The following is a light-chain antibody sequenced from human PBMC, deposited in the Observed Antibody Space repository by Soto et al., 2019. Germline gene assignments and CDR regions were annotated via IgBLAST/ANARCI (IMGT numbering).Light chain of an antibody. CDR3: QQYNHYWT. V-gene: IGKV1-5*01. CDR2: DAS. CDR1: QSISSW. Sequence: DIQMTQSPSTLSASVGDRVTKSFRASQSISSWLAWYQQKPGKAPKVLIYDASSLESGVPSRFSGSGSGTEFSLTISSLQPDDFATYYCQQYNHYWTFGQGTKVDI. J-gene: IGKJ1*01.